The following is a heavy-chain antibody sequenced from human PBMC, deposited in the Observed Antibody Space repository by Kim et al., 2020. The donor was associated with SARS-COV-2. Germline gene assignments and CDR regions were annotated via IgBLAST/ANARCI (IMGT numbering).Heavy chain of an antibody. J-gene: IGHJ6*02. Sequence: VKGRFTISRDNAKNTLYLQMNSLRAEDTAVYYCARVGYSYGLNNYYGMDVWGQGTTVTVSS. CDR3: ARVGYSYGLNNYYGMDV. V-gene: IGHV3-74*01. D-gene: IGHD5-18*01.